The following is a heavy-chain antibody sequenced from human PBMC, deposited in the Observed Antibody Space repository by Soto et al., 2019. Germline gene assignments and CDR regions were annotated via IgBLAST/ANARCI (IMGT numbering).Heavy chain of an antibody. CDR3: AKQQAEVVITTTGTGFDY. J-gene: IGHJ4*02. CDR2: ISGSGGST. CDR1: GFTFSSYA. D-gene: IGHD3-22*01. V-gene: IGHV3-23*01. Sequence: PGGSLRLSCAAAGFTFSSYAMSWVRPAPGKGLEWVSAISGSGGSTYYADSVKGRFTISRDNSKNTLYLQMNSLRAEDTAVYYCAKQQAEVVITTTGTGFDYWGQGTLVTVSS.